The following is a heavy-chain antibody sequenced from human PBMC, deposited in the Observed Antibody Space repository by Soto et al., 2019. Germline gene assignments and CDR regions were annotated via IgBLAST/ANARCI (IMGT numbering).Heavy chain of an antibody. CDR3: ARLPTGYPNWFDP. Sequence: SETLSLTCSVSGASISTNHHNWAWVRQPPGKGLEWMGNIHYRGDTYFNPSLGSRLSMSVDTSKNQFYLKMTSVTAADTAVYYCARLPTGYPNWFDPWGQGTLVTGSS. J-gene: IGHJ5*02. D-gene: IGHD3-9*01. CDR1: GASISTNHHN. V-gene: IGHV4-39*01. CDR2: IHYRGDT.